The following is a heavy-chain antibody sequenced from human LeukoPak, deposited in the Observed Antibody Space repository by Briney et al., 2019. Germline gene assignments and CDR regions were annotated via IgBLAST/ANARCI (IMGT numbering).Heavy chain of an antibody. CDR1: GFTFSSYA. Sequence: GGSLRLSCAASGFTFSSYAMSWVRQAPGKGLEWVSAISGSGGSTYYADSVKGRFTISRDNSKNTLYLQMNSLGAEDTAVYYCATQDIVVVVAAPDDYWGQGTLVTVSS. V-gene: IGHV3-23*01. CDR3: ATQDIVVVVAAPDDY. D-gene: IGHD2-15*01. J-gene: IGHJ4*02. CDR2: ISGSGGST.